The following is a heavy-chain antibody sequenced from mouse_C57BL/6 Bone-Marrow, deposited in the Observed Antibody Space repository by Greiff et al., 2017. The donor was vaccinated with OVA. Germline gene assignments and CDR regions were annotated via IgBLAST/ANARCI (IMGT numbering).Heavy chain of an antibody. J-gene: IGHJ2*01. Sequence: QVQLQQSGAELMKPGASVKLSCKATGYTFTGYWIAWVPQPPVPSLAWIGEILPGSGSNNYNEKFKGKGTFTADTSSNTAYMQLSNLTAENSAIYASARRAGSSGSGYDWDYWGQGTTLTVSS. D-gene: IGHD3-2*02. V-gene: IGHV1-9*01. CDR1: GYTFTGYW. CDR2: ILPGSGSN. CDR3: ARRAGSSGSGYDWDY.